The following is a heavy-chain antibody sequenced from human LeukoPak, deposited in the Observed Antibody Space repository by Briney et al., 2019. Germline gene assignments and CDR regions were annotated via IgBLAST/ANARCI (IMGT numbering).Heavy chain of an antibody. V-gene: IGHV4-31*03. CDR1: GGSISSGGYY. D-gene: IGHD6-13*01. J-gene: IGHJ2*01. CDR3: ARPAAGQGGDWYFDL. Sequence: SETLSLTCTVSGGSISSGGYYWSWIRQHPGKGLEWIGYIYYSGSTYYNPSLKSRVTISVDTSKKQFSLKLSSVTATDTAVYYCARPAAGQGGDWYFDLWGRGTLVTVSS. CDR2: IYYSGST.